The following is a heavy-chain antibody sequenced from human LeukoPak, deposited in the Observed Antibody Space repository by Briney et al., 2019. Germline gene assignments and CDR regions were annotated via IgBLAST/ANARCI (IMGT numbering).Heavy chain of an antibody. Sequence: GAPVRASCKASGYPFTGSDINWVRQAIGQRLKWLGWMNPFTGDTGYAQTLQGRVTITRNTSVDTAFMELCGLGSEDTAVYYCTRVSLSGSSRDYWGQGTLVTVSS. J-gene: IGHJ4*02. V-gene: IGHV1-8*01. CDR3: TRVSLSGSSRDY. CDR1: GYPFTGSD. D-gene: IGHD1-26*01. CDR2: MNPFTGDT.